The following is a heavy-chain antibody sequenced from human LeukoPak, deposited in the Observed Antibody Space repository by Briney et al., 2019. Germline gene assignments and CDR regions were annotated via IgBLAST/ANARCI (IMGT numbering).Heavy chain of an antibody. CDR2: ISAYNGNT. V-gene: IGHV1-18*01. D-gene: IGHD6-13*01. CDR3: AGSIAAAGTTIYYYGMDV. J-gene: IGHJ6*02. CDR1: GYTFPSYG. Sequence: GGPVKFSSKASGYTFPSYGISWVRQAPGQGLEWMGWISAYNGNTNYAQKLQGRVTMTTDTSTSTAYMELRSLRSDDTAVYYCAGSIAAAGTTIYYYGMDVWGQGTTVTVSS.